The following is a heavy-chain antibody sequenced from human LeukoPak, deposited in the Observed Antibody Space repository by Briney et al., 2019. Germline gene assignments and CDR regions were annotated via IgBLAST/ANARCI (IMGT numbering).Heavy chain of an antibody. CDR1: GFTVSSNY. V-gene: IGHV3-66*01. J-gene: IGHJ6*02. CDR2: IYSGGIT. D-gene: IGHD6-19*01. CDR3: ARGTPSSSGWLYYGMVV. Sequence: PGGSLRISCAASGFTVSSNYMSWVRQAPGKGLEWVSVIYSGGITYYADSVKGRFTISRDNSKNTLYLQMNSLRAEDTAVYYCARGTPSSSGWLYYGMVVWGQGTTVTDSS.